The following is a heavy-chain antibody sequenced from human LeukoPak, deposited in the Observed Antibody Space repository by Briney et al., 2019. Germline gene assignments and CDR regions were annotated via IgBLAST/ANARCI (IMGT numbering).Heavy chain of an antibody. V-gene: IGHV3-7*01. Sequence: PGGSLRLSCAASGFTFSSYWMSWVRQAPGKELEWVANIKQDGSEKYYVDSVKGRFTISRDNAKNSLYLQMNSLRAEDTAVYYCARDGPDSSGYYDLDYWGQGTLVTVSS. D-gene: IGHD3-22*01. CDR1: GFTFSSYW. CDR2: IKQDGSEK. J-gene: IGHJ4*02. CDR3: ARDGPDSSGYYDLDY.